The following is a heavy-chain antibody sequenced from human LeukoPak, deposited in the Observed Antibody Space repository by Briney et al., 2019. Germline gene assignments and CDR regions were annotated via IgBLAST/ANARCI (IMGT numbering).Heavy chain of an antibody. D-gene: IGHD3-16*01. CDR2: IDGDGSST. V-gene: IGHV3-74*01. CDR3: ARHRGKGVDY. CDR1: GFTFSSYW. Sequence: GGSLRLSCAASGFTFSSYWMHWVRQAPGKGLVWVSRIDGDGSSTGYADSVKGRFTISRDNAKNSLYLQMNSLRAEDTAVYYCARHRGKGVDYWGQGTLVTVSS. J-gene: IGHJ4*02.